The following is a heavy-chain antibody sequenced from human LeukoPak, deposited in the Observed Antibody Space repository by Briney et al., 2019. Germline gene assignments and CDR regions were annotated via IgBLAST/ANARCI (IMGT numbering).Heavy chain of an antibody. CDR1: GYTFTGYY. Sequence: ASVKVSCKASGYTFTGYYMHWVRQAPGQGLEWMGRINPNSGGTNYAQKFQGRVTMTRDTSISTAYMELSRLRSDDTAVYYCARGEVGAQVSLDYWGQGTLVTVSS. V-gene: IGHV1-2*06. CDR3: ARGEVGAQVSLDY. D-gene: IGHD1-26*01. CDR2: INPNSGGT. J-gene: IGHJ4*02.